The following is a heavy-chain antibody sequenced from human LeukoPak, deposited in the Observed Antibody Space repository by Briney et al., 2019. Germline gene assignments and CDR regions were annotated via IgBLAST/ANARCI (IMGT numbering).Heavy chain of an antibody. CDR1: GYTFINSG. Sequence: ASVKVSCKASGYTFINSGISWVRQAPGQGLEWMGWINAGNGNTKYSQKFQGRVTITRDTSASTAYMELSSLRSEDTAVYYCAREMGPMVRGVMGLDYWGQGTLVTVSS. CDR2: INAGNGNT. D-gene: IGHD3-10*01. V-gene: IGHV1-3*01. J-gene: IGHJ4*02. CDR3: AREMGPMVRGVMGLDY.